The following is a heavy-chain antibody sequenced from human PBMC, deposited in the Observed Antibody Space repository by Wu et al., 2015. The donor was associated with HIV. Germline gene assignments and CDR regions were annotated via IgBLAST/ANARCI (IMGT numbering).Heavy chain of an antibody. CDR1: GGTFSSYA. CDR2: FDPEDGET. CDR3: ATQLTGDSAGVTTYYYYMDV. V-gene: IGHV1-24*01. Sequence: QVQLVQSGAEVKKPGSSVKVSCKASGGTFSSYAISWVRQAPGQGLEWMGGFDPEDGETIYAQKFQGRVTMTEDTSTDTAYMELSSLRSEDTAVYYCATQLTGDSAGVTTYYYYMDVWAKGPRSPSP. J-gene: IGHJ6*03. D-gene: IGHD3-9*01.